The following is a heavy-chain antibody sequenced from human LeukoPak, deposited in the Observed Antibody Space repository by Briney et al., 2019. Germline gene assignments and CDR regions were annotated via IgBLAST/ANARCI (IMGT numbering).Heavy chain of an antibody. CDR1: GGSFSGYY. CDR2: INHSGST. Sequence: SETLSLTCAVYGGSFSGYYWSWIRQPPGKGLEWIGEINHSGSTNYNPSLRSRVTISVDTSKNQFSLKLSSVTAADTAVYYCARTYGSGTPVRFYYYYMDVWGKGTTVTISS. V-gene: IGHV4-34*01. J-gene: IGHJ6*03. CDR3: ARTYGSGTPVRFYYYYMDV. D-gene: IGHD3-10*01.